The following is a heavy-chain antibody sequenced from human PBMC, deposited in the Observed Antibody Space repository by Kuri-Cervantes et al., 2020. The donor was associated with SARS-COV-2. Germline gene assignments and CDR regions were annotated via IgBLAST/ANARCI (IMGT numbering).Heavy chain of an antibody. D-gene: IGHD4-23*01. Sequence: ASVKVSCKASGYTFTDYYMNWVRQAPGQGPEWMGWINPDGGTNSAQKFQGRVTMTRDTSTSTVHMELSRLRFDDTAVYYCANCGGKGYYYYYMDVWGKGTTVTVSS. CDR1: GYTFTDYY. CDR2: INPDGGT. V-gene: IGHV1-2*02. J-gene: IGHJ6*03. CDR3: ANCGGKGYYYYYMDV.